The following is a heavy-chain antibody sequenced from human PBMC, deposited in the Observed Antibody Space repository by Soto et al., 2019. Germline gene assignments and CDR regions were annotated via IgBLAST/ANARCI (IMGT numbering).Heavy chain of an antibody. CDR3: ARRGGGARMYYYGMDV. V-gene: IGHV3-30*03. D-gene: IGHD1-26*01. J-gene: IGHJ6*02. CDR1: GLTISSYV. Sequence: SRTLSCTASGLTISSYVLHWVRHAPGKGLEWVAVISYDGRNKYYADSVKGRFTISRDNSKNTLYLQMSSLRAEDTAVYYCARRGGGARMYYYGMDVWGQGTTVTVSS. CDR2: ISYDGRNK.